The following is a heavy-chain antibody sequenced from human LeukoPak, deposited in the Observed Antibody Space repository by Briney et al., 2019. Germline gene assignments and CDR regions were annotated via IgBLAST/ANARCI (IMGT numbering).Heavy chain of an antibody. CDR2: IYTSGST. D-gene: IGHD3-3*01. Sequence: SGTLSLTCTVSGGSISSYYWSWIRQPAGKGLEWIGRIYTSGSTNYNPSLKSRVTMSVDTSKNQFSLKLSSVTAADTAVYYCAREDFRHYYYYGMDVWGQGTTVTVSS. CDR1: GGSISSYY. CDR3: AREDFRHYYYYGMDV. V-gene: IGHV4-4*07. J-gene: IGHJ6*02.